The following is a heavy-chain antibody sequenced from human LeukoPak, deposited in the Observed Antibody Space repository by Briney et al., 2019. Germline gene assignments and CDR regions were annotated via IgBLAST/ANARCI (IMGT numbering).Heavy chain of an antibody. CDR1: GYTFTGYY. CDR3: ARVRCSGGSCYYWDDYYYYYMDV. J-gene: IGHJ6*03. Sequence: GASVKVSCKASGYTFTGYYMHWVRQAPGQGLEWMGWINPNSGGTNYAQKFQGRVTMTRDTSISTAYMELSRLRSDDTAVYYCARVRCSGGSCYYWDDYYYYYMDVWGKGTTVTISS. V-gene: IGHV1-2*02. CDR2: INPNSGGT. D-gene: IGHD2-15*01.